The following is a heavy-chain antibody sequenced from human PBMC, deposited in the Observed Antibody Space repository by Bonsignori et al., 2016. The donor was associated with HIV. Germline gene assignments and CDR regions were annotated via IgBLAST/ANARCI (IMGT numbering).Heavy chain of an antibody. J-gene: IGHJ4*02. CDR1: GFTFNNYG. D-gene: IGHD5-24*01. V-gene: IGHV3-30*04. Sequence: QVQLVESGGTVVQPGTSLRLSCAVSGFTFNNYGMHWVRQAPGKGLECVGVLSHDGSEEYYAKSVKGRFTISRDNSKNKLYLQMNSLRAEDTAVYFCARDQGDGYNQIDYWGQGTLVTVS. CDR2: LSHDGSEE. CDR3: ARDQGDGYNQIDY.